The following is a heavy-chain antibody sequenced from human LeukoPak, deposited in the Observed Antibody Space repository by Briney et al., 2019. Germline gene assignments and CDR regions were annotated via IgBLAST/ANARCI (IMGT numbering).Heavy chain of an antibody. CDR1: GYTFTSYG. V-gene: IGHV1-18*01. J-gene: IGHJ4*02. CDR3: ARDQDPDILTGYPPDY. D-gene: IGHD3-9*01. Sequence: GASVKVSCKASGYTFTSYGISWVRQAPGQGLEWMGWISAYNGNTNYAQKLQGRVTMTTDTSTSTAYMELRSLRSDDTAVYYCARDQDPDILTGYPPDYWGQGTLVTVSS. CDR2: ISAYNGNT.